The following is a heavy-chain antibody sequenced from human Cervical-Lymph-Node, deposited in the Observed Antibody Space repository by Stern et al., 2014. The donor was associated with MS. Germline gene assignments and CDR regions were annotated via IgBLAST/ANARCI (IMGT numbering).Heavy chain of an antibody. CDR1: GYTFSDYW. J-gene: IGHJ3*01. CDR2: IYPGDSDT. V-gene: IGHV5-51*01. D-gene: IGHD2-21*02. Sequence: EVQLVESGAVLKRPGESLKISCKASGYTFSDYWIAWVRQMPGKGLELMGIIYPGDSDTKFSPPFQGQVTISADPSINSAYRQWSSLKASDTAIYFCARGNGDYPNDALDFWGQGTMVTVSS. CDR3: ARGNGDYPNDALDF.